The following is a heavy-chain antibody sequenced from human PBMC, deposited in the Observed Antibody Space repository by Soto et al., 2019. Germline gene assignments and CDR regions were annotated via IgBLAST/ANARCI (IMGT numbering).Heavy chain of an antibody. CDR1: GFTFSGSA. Sequence: EVQLVESGGGLVQPGGSLKLSCAASGFTFSGSAMHWVRQTSGKGLEWVGRIRSKVNSYATAYAASVKGRFTISRDDSKNTAYLQMNSLKTEDTAEYYCTRDSSGWPDWGQGTLVTVSS. CDR3: TRDSSGWPD. D-gene: IGHD6-19*01. J-gene: IGHJ4*02. CDR2: IRSKVNSYAT. V-gene: IGHV3-73*02.